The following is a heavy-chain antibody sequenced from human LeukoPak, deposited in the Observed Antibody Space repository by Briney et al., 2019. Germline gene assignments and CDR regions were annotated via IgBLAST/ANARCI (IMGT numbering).Heavy chain of an antibody. V-gene: IGHV3-9*01. Sequence: SLRLSCAASVFILDDYAMYWVRQAPGNGMEWASGISWNSATVLYAVSVNGRFTISRDNANNSLYRQMNSLGPEDTCFYFCRKGHLEVAGSCYFYFWGLGNLVTVSS. CDR2: ISWNSATV. J-gene: IGHJ4*02. CDR1: VFILDDYA. CDR3: RKGHLEVAGSCYFYF. D-gene: IGHD6-19*01.